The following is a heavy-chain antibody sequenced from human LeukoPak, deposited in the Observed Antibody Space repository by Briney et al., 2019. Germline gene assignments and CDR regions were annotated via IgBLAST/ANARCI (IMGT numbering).Heavy chain of an antibody. J-gene: IGHJ4*02. Sequence: PSQTLSLTCTVSGGSISSGDYYWSWIRQPPGKGLECIGYIYYSGSTYYNPSLKSRVTISVDTSKNLFSLKLSSVTAADTAVYYCARGTVTPSYFDFWGRGTLVTVSS. CDR3: ARGTVTPSYFDF. CDR2: IYYSGST. V-gene: IGHV4-30-4*01. CDR1: GGSISSGDYY. D-gene: IGHD4-11*01.